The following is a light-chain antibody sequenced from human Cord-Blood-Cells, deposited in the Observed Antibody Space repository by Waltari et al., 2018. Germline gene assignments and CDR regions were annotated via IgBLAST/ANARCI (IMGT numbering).Light chain of an antibody. CDR1: NLRSNY. J-gene: IGLJ2*01. CDR3: NSRDSSGNHEV. V-gene: IGLV3-19*01. Sequence: SSELTQDPAVSVALGQTVRISCQGGNLRSNYASWYQQKPGQAPVLIIYGKNNRPSGIPHRFSGSSAGNTASVTIAGVKGEDEADYFCNSRDSSGNHEVFGGGTKLTVL. CDR2: GKN.